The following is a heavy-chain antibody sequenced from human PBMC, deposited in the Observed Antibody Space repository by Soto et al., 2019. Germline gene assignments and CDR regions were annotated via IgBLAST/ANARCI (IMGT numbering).Heavy chain of an antibody. V-gene: IGHV4-34*01. J-gene: IGHJ4*02. CDR3: ARGRLFLTPSGLAITYFDY. CDR2: ITHGGST. CDR1: SGSFSGYY. Sequence: QVQLQQWGAGLLKPSETLSLTCAVYSGSFSGYYYSWIRQPPGKGLEWIGEITHGGSTTYSPSLKRRVTMSLDTSKHQFSLKMTSVTAADTAVYYCARGRLFLTPSGLAITYFDYWGQGSLVSVSS. D-gene: IGHD3-3*01.